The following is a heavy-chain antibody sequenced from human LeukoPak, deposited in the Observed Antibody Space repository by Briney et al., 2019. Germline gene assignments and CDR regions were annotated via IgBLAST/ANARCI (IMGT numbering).Heavy chain of an antibody. CDR3: ARSDTAMALGN. CDR2: INWNGGST. J-gene: IGHJ4*02. V-gene: IGHV3-20*04. Sequence: GGSLRLSCAASGFTFDDYGMSWVRQAPGKGLEWVFGINWNGGSTGYADSVKGRFTISRDNAKNSLYLQMNSLRAEDTALYYCARSDTAMALGNWGQGTLVTVSS. CDR1: GFTFDDYG. D-gene: IGHD5-18*01.